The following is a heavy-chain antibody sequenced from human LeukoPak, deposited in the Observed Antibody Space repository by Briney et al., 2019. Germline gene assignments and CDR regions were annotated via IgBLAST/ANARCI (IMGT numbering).Heavy chain of an antibody. CDR2: IIAILDAA. Sequence: SVKVSCKASGGSFSDYSISWVRQAPGQGLEWMGRIIAILDAAHYAQKFQGRFTITADKSTTTVYMELSSLRSDDTAVYYCFRSGYDYDWFDPWGQGTLVTVSS. V-gene: IGHV1-69*08. D-gene: IGHD5-12*01. CDR1: GGSFSDYS. J-gene: IGHJ5*02. CDR3: FRSGYDYDWFDP.